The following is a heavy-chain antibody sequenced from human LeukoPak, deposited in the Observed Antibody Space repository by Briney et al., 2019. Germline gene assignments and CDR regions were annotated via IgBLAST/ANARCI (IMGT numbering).Heavy chain of an antibody. CDR1: GFTFSDYR. J-gene: IGHJ4*02. CDR3: AKKMTAIDY. Sequence: PGGSLRLSSAASGFTFSDYRMHWVRQAPGKGLVWVSRINSDGSSTNYADSVKGRFTISRDNAKNTLYLQMNSLRADDTAVYYCAKKMTAIDYWGQGTLVTVSS. D-gene: IGHD2-21*02. CDR2: INSDGSST. V-gene: IGHV3-74*01.